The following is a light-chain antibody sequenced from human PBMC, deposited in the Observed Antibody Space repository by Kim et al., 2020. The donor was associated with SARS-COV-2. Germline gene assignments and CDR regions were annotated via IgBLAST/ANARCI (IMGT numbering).Light chain of an antibody. CDR3: HQYLGTPRT. CDR1: HSIGSSY. V-gene: IGKV3-20*01. Sequence: SPGERATLSCRASHSIGSSYLAWYQQKPGQAPRLVIYSTSNRATGIPDRFSGSGSGTDFTPTINRLEPEDFAVYYCHQYLGTPRTFGQGTKVDIK. CDR2: STS. J-gene: IGKJ1*01.